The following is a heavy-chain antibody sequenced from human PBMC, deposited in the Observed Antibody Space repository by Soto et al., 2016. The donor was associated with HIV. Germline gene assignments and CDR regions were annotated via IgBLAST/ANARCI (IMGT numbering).Heavy chain of an antibody. Sequence: EVQLVESGGGLVQPGGSLRLSCAASGFTVSSNYMSWVRQAPGKGLEWVSVIYSGGSTYYADSVKGRFTISRDNSKDTLYLQMNSLRAEDTAVYYCARVRSESIGRGWYFDLWGRGTLVTVSS. CDR3: ARVRSESIGRGWYFDL. D-gene: IGHD2-15*01. CDR2: IYSGGST. CDR1: GFTVSSNY. J-gene: IGHJ2*01. V-gene: IGHV3-66*01.